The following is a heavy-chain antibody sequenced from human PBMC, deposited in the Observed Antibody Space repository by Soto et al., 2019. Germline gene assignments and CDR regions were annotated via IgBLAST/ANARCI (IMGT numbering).Heavy chain of an antibody. Sequence: EVQLVESGGGLVQPGRSLRLSCGASGFTFDNYAIHWVRQAPGKGLEWVSGISWNSDTIGYADSVKGRFTLSRDNAKNSVYLQMNSLRPEDTALYYCAKAIPPGSYYSATDYWGQGTLVTVSS. D-gene: IGHD1-26*01. CDR1: GFTFDNYA. CDR2: ISWNSDTI. V-gene: IGHV3-9*01. CDR3: AKAIPPGSYYSATDY. J-gene: IGHJ4*02.